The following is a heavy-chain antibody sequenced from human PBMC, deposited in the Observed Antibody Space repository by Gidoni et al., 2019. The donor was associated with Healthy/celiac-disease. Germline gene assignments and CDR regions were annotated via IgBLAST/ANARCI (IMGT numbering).Heavy chain of an antibody. CDR2: ISSSRSYI. CDR1: GFPFSSYS. J-gene: IGHJ6*03. V-gene: IGHV3-21*01. D-gene: IGHD2-8*02. Sequence: EVQLVESGGGLVKPGGSLRLSGAASGFPFSSYSMTWVRQAPGKGLEWVSAISSSRSYIYYADSVKGLFTISRDNAKNSLYLQMNSLRAEDTAVYYCARDAVDCTGGVCYRSDNYYYYYYMDVWGKGTTVTVSS. CDR3: ARDAVDCTGGVCYRSDNYYYYYYMDV.